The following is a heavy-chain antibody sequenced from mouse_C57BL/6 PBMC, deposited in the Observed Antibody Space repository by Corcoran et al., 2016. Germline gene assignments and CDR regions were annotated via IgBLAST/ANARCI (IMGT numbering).Heavy chain of an antibody. CDR1: GYTFTDYY. V-gene: IGHV1-26*01. J-gene: IGHJ1*03. Sequence: EVQLQQSGPELVKPGASVKISCKASGYTFTDYYMNWVKQSHGKSLEWIGDINPNNGGTSYNQKFKGKATLTVDKSSSTAYMELRSLTSEDSAGYYCARRGDLHWYFDVWGTGTTVTVS. D-gene: IGHD3-3*01. CDR3: ARRGDLHWYFDV. CDR2: INPNNGGT.